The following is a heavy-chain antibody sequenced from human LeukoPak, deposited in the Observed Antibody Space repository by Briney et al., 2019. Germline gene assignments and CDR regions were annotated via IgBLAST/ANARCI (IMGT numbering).Heavy chain of an antibody. J-gene: IGHJ6*02. CDR1: GFTFSNYW. D-gene: IGHD6-19*01. CDR3: IRGSNAWNGMDV. Sequence: GGSLRLSCSASGFTFSNYWMHWARQAPGKGLVWVTRIDNDGTFTNYADSVKGRFTISRDNAKNTLYPQMNGLRVEDTAVYYCIRGSNAWNGMDVWGQGTTVTVSS. V-gene: IGHV3-74*01. CDR2: IDNDGTFT.